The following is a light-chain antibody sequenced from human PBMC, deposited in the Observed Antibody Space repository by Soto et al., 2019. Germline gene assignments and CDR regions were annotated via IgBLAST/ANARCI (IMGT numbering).Light chain of an antibody. V-gene: IGKV3-11*01. J-gene: IGKJ4*01. CDR1: QSVSRY. CDR2: DSS. CDR3: QQRDDWPPRIT. Sequence: EIVLTQPPATVSLSPGDTATLSCRASQSVSRYLAWYQQRPGQAPRLLIYDSSNRATGIPARFIGSGSGTDFTLTISNLEPEDFAVYYCQQRDDWPPRITFGGGTKVEIK.